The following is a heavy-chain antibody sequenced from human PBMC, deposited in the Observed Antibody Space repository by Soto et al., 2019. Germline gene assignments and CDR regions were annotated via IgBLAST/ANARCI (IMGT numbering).Heavy chain of an antibody. D-gene: IGHD3-22*01. J-gene: IGHJ3*02. CDR1: GFTVSSNY. Sequence: GGSLRLSCAATGFTVSSNYMTWVRQAPGKGLEWVSIIYSAGNSYYADSVEGRFTVSRDNSKNTLYLQMNSLRAEDTAVYYCARGLNYGSALHIWGQGTMVTVSS. V-gene: IGHV3-53*01. CDR3: ARGLNYGSALHI. CDR2: IYSAGNS.